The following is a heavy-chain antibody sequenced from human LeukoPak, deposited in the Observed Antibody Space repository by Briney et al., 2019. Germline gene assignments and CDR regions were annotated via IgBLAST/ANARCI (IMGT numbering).Heavy chain of an antibody. D-gene: IGHD3-10*01. CDR3: AKDLKFRPSTMVRIFDY. V-gene: IGHV3-23*01. CDR1: GFTFSKRA. CDR2: ISGSGVMT. Sequence: GGSLRLSCAASGFTFSKRAMTWARQAPGAGLEWVSIISGSGVMTYYADSVKARFTISRDNSKNTLYLQMNSLRAEDTAVYYCAKDLKFRPSTMVRIFDYWGQGTLVTVSS. J-gene: IGHJ4*02.